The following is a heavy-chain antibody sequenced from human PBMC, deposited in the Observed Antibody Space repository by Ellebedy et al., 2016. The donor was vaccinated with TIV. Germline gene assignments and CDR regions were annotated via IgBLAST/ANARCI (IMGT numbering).Heavy chain of an antibody. V-gene: IGHV4-39*07. D-gene: IGHD2-21*02. CDR2: IYYSGST. CDR1: GGSITRTSYY. J-gene: IGHJ4*02. Sequence: MPSETLSLTCTVSGGSITRTSYYWGWIRQPPGKGLEWIGTIYYSGSTNFNPSLKSRVTISADTSRNQFSLKLSSVTAADTAVYYCAVQVCGGDGYPWVHWGQGALVTVSS. CDR3: AVQVCGGDGYPWVH.